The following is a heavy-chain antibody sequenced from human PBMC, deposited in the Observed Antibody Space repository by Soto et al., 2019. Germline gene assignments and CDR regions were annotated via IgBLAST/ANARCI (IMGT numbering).Heavy chain of an antibody. Sequence: QVQLVQSGAEVKTPGASVKISCKASGYSFTSYVIHWLRQAPGQSLERMGCINVGNGDTKFSRKFKDRVNITSDTSASTVYMELSSLSSEDTAVYYCAREYGSFDSSGRVVYWYFDPWGRGTLVTVSS. CDR2: INVGNGDT. CDR1: GYSFTSYV. J-gene: IGHJ2*01. CDR3: AREYGSFDSSGRVVYWYFDP. D-gene: IGHD3-22*01. V-gene: IGHV1-3*01.